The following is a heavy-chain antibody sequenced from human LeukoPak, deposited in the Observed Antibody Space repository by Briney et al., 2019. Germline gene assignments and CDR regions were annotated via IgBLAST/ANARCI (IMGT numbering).Heavy chain of an antibody. J-gene: IGHJ5*02. CDR2: ISAYNGNT. Sequence: GESLKISCKGSGYSFTSYGISWVRQAPGQGLEWMGWISAYNGNTNYAQKLQGRVTMTTDTSTSKAYMELRSLRSDDTAVYSCARDSPAIAAAGTNWFDPWGQGTLVTVSS. CDR1: GYSFTSYG. D-gene: IGHD6-13*01. V-gene: IGHV1-18*01. CDR3: ARDSPAIAAAGTNWFDP.